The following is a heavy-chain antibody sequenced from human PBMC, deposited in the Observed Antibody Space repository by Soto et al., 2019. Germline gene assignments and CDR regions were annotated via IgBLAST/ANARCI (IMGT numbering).Heavy chain of an antibody. J-gene: IGHJ3*02. D-gene: IGHD1-26*01. Sequence: PGGSMRLSCAASGCTFSSYAMSWVRQAPGKGLEWVSAISDSGGSTYYADSVKGRFTISRDNSKSTLYLQMNSLGAEDTAVYYCAKDRGRGLYTGTYSAFDIWGQGTMVTVSS. CDR3: AKDRGRGLYTGTYSAFDI. V-gene: IGHV3-23*01. CDR1: GCTFSSYA. CDR2: ISDSGGST.